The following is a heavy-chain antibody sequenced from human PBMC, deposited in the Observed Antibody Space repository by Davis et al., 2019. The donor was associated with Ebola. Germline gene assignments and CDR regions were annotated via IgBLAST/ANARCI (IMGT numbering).Heavy chain of an antibody. V-gene: IGHV4-34*01. CDR1: GGSFSGYY. CDR3: ARGLGCSGGSCYSIYYYYGMDV. CDR2: INHSGST. D-gene: IGHD2-15*01. J-gene: IGHJ6*02. Sequence: PSETLSLTCAVYGGSFSGYYWSWIRQPPGKGLEWIGEINHSGSTNYNPSLKSRVTISVDTSKNQFSLKLSSVTAADTAVYYCARGLGCSGGSCYSIYYYYGMDVWGQGTTVTVSS.